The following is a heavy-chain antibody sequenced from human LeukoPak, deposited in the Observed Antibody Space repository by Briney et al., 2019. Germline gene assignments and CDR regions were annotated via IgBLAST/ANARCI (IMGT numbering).Heavy chain of an antibody. V-gene: IGHV3-48*03. CDR1: VFTFSSYG. CDR2: ISSSGSTI. J-gene: IGHJ4*02. Sequence: GGSLRLSCAASVFTFSSYGMNWVRQAPGKGLEWVSYISSSGSTIYYADSVKGRFTISRDNAKNSLYLQMNSLRAEDTAVYYCASEHIVGDTTSDYWGQGTLVTVSS. D-gene: IGHD1-26*01. CDR3: ASEHIVGDTTSDY.